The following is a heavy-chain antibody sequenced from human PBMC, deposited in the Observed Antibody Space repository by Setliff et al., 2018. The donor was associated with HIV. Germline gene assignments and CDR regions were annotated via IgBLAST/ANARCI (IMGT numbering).Heavy chain of an antibody. CDR3: ALLEVPFIGGRIPSF. J-gene: IGHJ4*02. CDR1: NGSFNGYY. V-gene: IGHV4-34*01. D-gene: IGHD3-16*01. Sequence: SETLSLTCVVYNGSFNGYYWSWIRQPPGKGLEWIGAINHSGGTTYNPSLNGRVGISVDTSKNQFSLKLITLTVADTAVYYCALLEVPFIGGRIPSFWGQGTLVTVSS. CDR2: INHSGGT.